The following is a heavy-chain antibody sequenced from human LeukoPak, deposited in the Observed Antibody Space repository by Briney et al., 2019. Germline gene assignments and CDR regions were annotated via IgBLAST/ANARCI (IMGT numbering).Heavy chain of an antibody. V-gene: IGHV4-34*01. CDR2: INHSGST. CDR1: GGSFSGYY. Sequence: SETLSLTCAVYGGSFSGYYWSWIRQPPGKGLEWIGEINHSGSTNYNPSLKSRVTISVDTSKNQFSLKLSSVTAADTAVYYCARAAQVLIYNWFDPWGQGALVTVSS. J-gene: IGHJ5*02. D-gene: IGHD2-15*01. CDR3: ARAAQVLIYNWFDP.